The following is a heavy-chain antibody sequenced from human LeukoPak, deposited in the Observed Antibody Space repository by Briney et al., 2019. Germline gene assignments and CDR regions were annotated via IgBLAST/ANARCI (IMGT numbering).Heavy chain of an antibody. V-gene: IGHV3-72*01. Sequence: PGGSLRLSCAASGFTFSPYSMKWVRQAPGKGLEWVGRTRNKANSYTTEYAASVKGRFTISRDDSKNSLYLQMNSLKTEDTAVYYCARDGYSGYGFLDVWGKGTTVTVSS. CDR1: GFTFSPYS. J-gene: IGHJ6*04. D-gene: IGHD5-12*01. CDR3: ARDGYSGYGFLDV. CDR2: TRNKANSYTT.